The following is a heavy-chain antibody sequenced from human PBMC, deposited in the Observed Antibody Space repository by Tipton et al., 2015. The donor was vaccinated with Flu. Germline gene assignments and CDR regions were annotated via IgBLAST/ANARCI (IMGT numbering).Heavy chain of an antibody. CDR3: ARDRAALATGYFYYHGLDV. Sequence: SLRLSCAASGLTFSSYWMHWFRQAPGEGLVWVSRIDSDGSTTNYAASVEGRFTISRDNAKNTLYLQMNSLRAEDTAVYYCARDRAALATGYFYYHGLDVWGQGTTVTVSS. V-gene: IGHV3-74*01. CDR1: GLTFSSYW. CDR2: IDSDGSTT. D-gene: IGHD6-13*01. J-gene: IGHJ6*01.